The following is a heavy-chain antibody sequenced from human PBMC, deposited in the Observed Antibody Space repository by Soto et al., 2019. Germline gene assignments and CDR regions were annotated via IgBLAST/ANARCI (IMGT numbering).Heavy chain of an antibody. Sequence: PGGSLRLSCAASGFTFSSYSMNWVRQAPGKGLEWVSSISSSSSYIYYADSVKGRFTISRDNAKNSLYLQMNSLRAEDTAVYYCARERETSIAARYYYYMDVWGKGTTVTVSS. J-gene: IGHJ6*03. D-gene: IGHD6-6*01. V-gene: IGHV3-21*01. CDR3: ARERETSIAARYYYYMDV. CDR2: ISSSSSYI. CDR1: GFTFSSYS.